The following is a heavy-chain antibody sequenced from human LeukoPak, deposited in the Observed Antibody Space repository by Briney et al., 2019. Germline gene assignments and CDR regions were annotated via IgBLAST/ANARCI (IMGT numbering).Heavy chain of an antibody. V-gene: IGHV1-24*01. CDR2: VDPEDGET. CDR1: GYTLTELS. D-gene: IGHD2-15*01. CDR3: ARAEGVVAASLDAWDAFDI. J-gene: IGHJ3*02. Sequence: ASVKVSCKVSGYTLTELSMHWVRQAPGKGLEWMGRVDPEDGETIYAEKFQGRVTMTRDTSISTAYMELSRLRSDDTAVYYCARAEGVVAASLDAWDAFDIWGQGTMVTVSS.